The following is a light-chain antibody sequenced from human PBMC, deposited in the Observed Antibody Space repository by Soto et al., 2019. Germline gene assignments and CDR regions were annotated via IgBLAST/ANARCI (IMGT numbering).Light chain of an antibody. Sequence: SVLTQPASVSGSPGQSITISCTGTSSDVGGYNYVSWYQQHPGKAPKLMIYDVSKRPSGVSNRFSGSKSGNTASLTISGLQAEDEADYYCSSYISSSTLNVFGTGTKLTVL. CDR2: DVS. V-gene: IGLV2-14*01. J-gene: IGLJ1*01. CDR1: SSDVGGYNY. CDR3: SSYISSSTLNV.